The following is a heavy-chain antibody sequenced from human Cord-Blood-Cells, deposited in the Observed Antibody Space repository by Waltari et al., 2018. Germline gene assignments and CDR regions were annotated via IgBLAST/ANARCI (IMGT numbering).Heavy chain of an antibody. CDR3: ATSTSDYDFWSGYYRSNYGMDV. CDR1: GYTFTGYY. V-gene: IGHV1-2*04. D-gene: IGHD3-3*01. CDR2: INPNSGGT. J-gene: IGHJ6*02. Sequence: QVQLVQSGAEVKKPGASVKVSCKASGYTFTGYYMYWVRQAPGQGLEWMGWINPNSGGTNYAQKFQGWVTMTRDTSISTAYMELSRLRSDDTAVYYCATSTSDYDFWSGYYRSNYGMDVWGQGTTVTVSS.